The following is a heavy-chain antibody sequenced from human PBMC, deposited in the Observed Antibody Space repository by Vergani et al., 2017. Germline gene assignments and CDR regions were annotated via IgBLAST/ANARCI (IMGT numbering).Heavy chain of an antibody. J-gene: IGHJ5*02. CDR2: INPSGGST. CDR3: ARDSRYCSSTSCYVGRDWFDP. V-gene: IGHV1-46*01. Sequence: QVQLVQSGAEVKKPGASVKVSCKASGYTFTSYYMHWVRQAPGQGLEWMGIINPSGGSTSHAQKFQGRVTMTRDTATSTVYMELSSLRSEDTAVYYCARDSRYCSSTSCYVGRDWFDPWGQGTLVTVSS. D-gene: IGHD2-2*01. CDR1: GYTFTSYY.